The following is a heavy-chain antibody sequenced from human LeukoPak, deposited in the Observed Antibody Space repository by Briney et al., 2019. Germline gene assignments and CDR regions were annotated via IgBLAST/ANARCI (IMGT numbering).Heavy chain of an antibody. CDR3: AREWGLRLAVNPKGMDV. CDR2: VHPSTGST. D-gene: IGHD6-19*01. Sequence: ASVKLSCKASGYTFTSYDIHWVRQAPGQGLEWMGIVHPSTGSTSFTQKFQGRVTMTSDTSTRTVYMELSSLRSEDTAVYYCAREWGLRLAVNPKGMDVWGQGTTVIVSS. J-gene: IGHJ6*02. CDR1: GYTFTSYD. V-gene: IGHV1-46*01.